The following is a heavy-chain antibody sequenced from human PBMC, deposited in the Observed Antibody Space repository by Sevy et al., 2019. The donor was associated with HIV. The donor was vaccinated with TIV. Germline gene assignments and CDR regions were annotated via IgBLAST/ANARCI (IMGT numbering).Heavy chain of an antibody. J-gene: IGHJ3*02. V-gene: IGHV3-21*01. CDR2: ISSGSSYI. D-gene: IGHD3-10*01. CDR1: DFSFRSYS. Sequence: GKSLKISCVASDFSFRSYSMNWVRRAPGKGLEWVSFISSGSSYIADADSVKGRFTISRDNGENTLYLQLNSLRAEDTAAYYCASCTMVRSGFDIWGQGTMVTVSS. CDR3: ASCTMVRSGFDI.